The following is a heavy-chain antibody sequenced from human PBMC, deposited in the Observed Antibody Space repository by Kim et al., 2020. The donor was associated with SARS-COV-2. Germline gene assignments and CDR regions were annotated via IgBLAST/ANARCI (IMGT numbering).Heavy chain of an antibody. J-gene: IGHJ3*01. CDR3: VVVPAATHLFDF. CDR2: FSSSNSYV. V-gene: IGHV3-21*01. Sequence: GGSLRLSCVASEFTFSTYTMDWVRQAPGKGMEWVSSFSSSNSYVNYADSVMGQFTISRDNAKNSLFLDMNSLRAEDTAVYYCVVVPAATHLFDFWGQGTIVTVSS. D-gene: IGHD2-2*01. CDR1: EFTFSTYT.